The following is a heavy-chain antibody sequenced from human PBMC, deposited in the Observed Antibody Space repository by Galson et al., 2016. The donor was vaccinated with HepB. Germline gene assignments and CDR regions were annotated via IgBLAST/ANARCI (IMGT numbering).Heavy chain of an antibody. D-gene: IGHD3-10*01. CDR1: GFIFDDFG. V-gene: IGHV3-20*04. CDR3: ARVRYYGSVNYPPSIDF. Sequence: SLRLSCAASGFIFDDFGMGWVRQAPGQGLEWVAGINWNGDTTGYAGSLKGRFTVSRDNAKNSLYLHMNSLRAEDSALNYCARVRYYGSVNYPPSIDFWGPGTLVTVSS. CDR2: INWNGDTT. J-gene: IGHJ4*02.